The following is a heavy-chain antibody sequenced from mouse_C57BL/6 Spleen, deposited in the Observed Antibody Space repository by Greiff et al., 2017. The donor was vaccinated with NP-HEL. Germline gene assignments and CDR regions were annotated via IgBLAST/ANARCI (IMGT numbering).Heavy chain of an antibody. Sequence: QVQLKQSDAELVKPGASVKISCKVSGYTFTDYTIHWMKQRPEQGLEWIGYISPRDGSNKYNEKVKGKATLTVAKSSSTAYMQLNSLTSEDAAVYFCVDWDVVNYDMDYWGQGTSVTVSS. D-gene: IGHD4-1*01. CDR1: GYTFTDYT. CDR3: VDWDVVNYDMDY. V-gene: IGHV1-78*01. CDR2: ISPRDGSN. J-gene: IGHJ4*01.